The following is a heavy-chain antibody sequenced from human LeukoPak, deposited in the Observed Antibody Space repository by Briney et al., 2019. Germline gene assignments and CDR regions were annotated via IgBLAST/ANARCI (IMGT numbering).Heavy chain of an antibody. CDR1: GYTFTGYY. V-gene: IGHV1-2*02. D-gene: IGHD3-16*02. J-gene: IGHJ5*02. CDR3: ARDLGSYRIGFDP. CDR2: INPNSGGR. Sequence: ASVKVSCKASGYTFTGYYMHWVRQAPGQGLEWMGWINPNSGGRNYAQKFQGRVTMTRDTSISTAYMELSRLRSDDTAVYYCARDLGSYRIGFDPWGQGTLVTVSS.